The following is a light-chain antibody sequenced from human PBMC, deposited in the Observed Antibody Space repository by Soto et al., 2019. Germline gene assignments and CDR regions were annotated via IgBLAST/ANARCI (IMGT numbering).Light chain of an antibody. CDR3: AAWDDRLNGWV. Sequence: QSVLTQPPSASGTPGQRVTISCSGSSSNVGSNTINWYQQLPGTAPKLLIYSNSQRPSGVPDRFSGSKSGTSASLAIRGLQSEDEANYYCAAWDDRLNGWVFGGGTKLTVL. V-gene: IGLV1-44*01. CDR1: SSNVGSNT. J-gene: IGLJ3*02. CDR2: SNS.